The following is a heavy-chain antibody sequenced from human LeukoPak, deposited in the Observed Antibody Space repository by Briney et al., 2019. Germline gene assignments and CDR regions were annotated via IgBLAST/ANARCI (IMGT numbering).Heavy chain of an antibody. D-gene: IGHD3-22*01. CDR1: GGSISSSNW. J-gene: IGHJ4*02. Sequence: SETLSLTCAVSGGSISSSNWWSWVRQPPGKGLEWIGEIYHSGSTNYNPSLKSRVTISVDTSKNQFSLKLSSVTAADTAVYYCARQNPNYYDSSGYSPTFDYWGQGTLVTVSS. CDR2: IYHSGST. CDR3: ARQNPNYYDSSGYSPTFDY. V-gene: IGHV4-4*02.